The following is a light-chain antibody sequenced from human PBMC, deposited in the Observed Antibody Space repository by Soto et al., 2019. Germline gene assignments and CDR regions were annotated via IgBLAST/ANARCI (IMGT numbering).Light chain of an antibody. CDR1: SSNIGGNS. V-gene: IGLV1-51*01. Sequence: QSVLTQPPSVSAAPGQKVTISCSGSSSNIGGNSVSWYQQLPGTAPKLLIYDDSKRPSGIPDRFSGSKSGTSATLGITGFQTGDEADYYCASWDSSLSAYVFGTGTKVTVL. CDR3: ASWDSSLSAYV. CDR2: DDS. J-gene: IGLJ1*01.